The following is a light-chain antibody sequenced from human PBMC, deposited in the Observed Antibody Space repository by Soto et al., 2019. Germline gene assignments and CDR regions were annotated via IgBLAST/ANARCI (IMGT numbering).Light chain of an antibody. CDR3: KQYGSSPWT. CDR2: GAS. Sequence: EMVLTQSPGTLSLSPGERATLSCRASQSVSSSYLAWYQQKPDQAPRLLIYGASSRATGIPDRFSGSGSATDFALTISRLEPEDLEVYYCKQYGSSPWTFGQGTKVEI. J-gene: IGKJ1*01. V-gene: IGKV3-20*01. CDR1: QSVSSSY.